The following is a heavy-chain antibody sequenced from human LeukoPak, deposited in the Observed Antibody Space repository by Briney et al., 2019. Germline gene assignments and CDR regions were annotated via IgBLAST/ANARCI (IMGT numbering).Heavy chain of an antibody. Sequence: SETLSLTCTVSGGSISSSSYYWGWIRQPPGKGLEWIGSIYYSGSTYYNPSLKSRVTISVDTSKNQFSLKRSSVTAADTAVYYCASVHCSSTSCYAEDAFDIWGQGTMVTVSS. D-gene: IGHD2-2*01. CDR2: IYYSGST. V-gene: IGHV4-39*07. J-gene: IGHJ3*02. CDR1: GGSISSSSYY. CDR3: ASVHCSSTSCYAEDAFDI.